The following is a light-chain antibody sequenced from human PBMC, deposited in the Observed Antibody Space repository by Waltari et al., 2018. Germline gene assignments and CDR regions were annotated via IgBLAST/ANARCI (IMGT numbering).Light chain of an antibody. J-gene: IGLJ2*01. Sequence: SWYQQLQRPAPKLLIFDTNKRPSGIPDRISASKSGTSATLDITGLQTGDEADYYCATWDNSLREFVFGGGTELTVL. CDR3: ATWDNSLREFV. CDR2: DTN. V-gene: IGLV1-51*01.